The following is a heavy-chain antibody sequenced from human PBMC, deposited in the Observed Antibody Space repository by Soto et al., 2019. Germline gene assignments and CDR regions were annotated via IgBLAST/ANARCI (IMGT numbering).Heavy chain of an antibody. CDR1: EFTFTNAW. J-gene: IGHJ4*02. D-gene: IGHD2-8*01. V-gene: IGHV3-15*01. Sequence: GGSLRLSCAASEFTFTNAWMSWVRQAPGKGLEWVGRIKSKTAGGTTDYAAPVQGRFTISRDESRNTLYLQMNSLKTEDTAVYYCTSLCYGHWGQGTLVTVSS. CDR3: TSLCYGH. CDR2: IKSKTAGGTT.